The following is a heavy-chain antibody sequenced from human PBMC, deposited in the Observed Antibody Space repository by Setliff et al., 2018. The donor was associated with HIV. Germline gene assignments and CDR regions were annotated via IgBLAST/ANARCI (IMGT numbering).Heavy chain of an antibody. CDR1: GYSISSDYY. V-gene: IGHV4-38-2*02. J-gene: IGHJ6*02. CDR3: ARALSEGGYSYGYYYYYGMDV. D-gene: IGHD5-18*01. Sequence: PSETLSLTCTVSGYSISSDYYWGWIRQPPGKGLEWIGNIYHSGSTYYNPSLKSRVTISVDTSKNQFSLKLSSVTAADTAVYYCARALSEGGYSYGYYYYYGMDVWGQGTTVTVSS. CDR2: IYHSGST.